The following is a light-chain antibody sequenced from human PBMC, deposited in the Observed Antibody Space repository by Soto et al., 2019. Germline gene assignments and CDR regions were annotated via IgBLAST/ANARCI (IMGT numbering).Light chain of an antibody. CDR3: QQRSNWAPIT. Sequence: EIRVTQSPGALSLSPGERSTLSCRARQIIIRKYLAWDQQTFGQATSLLIYDASKQATGLTARFSGRGSGTDFTLTISRIEPEEFAVSSCQQRSNWAPITFGQGTRWRL. CDR1: QIIIRKY. V-gene: IGKV3D-20*02. CDR2: DAS. J-gene: IGKJ5*01.